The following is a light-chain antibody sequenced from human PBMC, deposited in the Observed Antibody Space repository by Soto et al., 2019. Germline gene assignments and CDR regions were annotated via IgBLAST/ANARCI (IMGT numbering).Light chain of an antibody. V-gene: IGLV4-60*03. CDR1: SGHSSYI. J-gene: IGLJ2*01. CDR2: LEGSGSY. Sequence: QPVLTQSSAASASLGSSVKLTCTLSSGHSSYIIAWHQQQPGKAPRYLMKLEGSGSYNKGSGVPDRFSCSSSGADRYLTNSNLQSEDEADYACDTFDSNSVVFVEGTELTVL. CDR3: DTFDSNSVV.